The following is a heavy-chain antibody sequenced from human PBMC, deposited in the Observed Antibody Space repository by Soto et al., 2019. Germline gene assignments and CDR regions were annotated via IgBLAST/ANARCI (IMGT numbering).Heavy chain of an antibody. CDR3: ARELERGSSGWPYGVFDY. V-gene: IGHV3-30-3*01. CDR1: GFTFSSYA. CDR2: ISYDGSNK. D-gene: IGHD6-19*01. Sequence: GGSLRLSCAASGFTFSSYAMHWVRQAPGKGLEWVAVISYDGSNKYYADSVKGRFTISRDNSKNTLYLQMNSLRAEDTAVYYCARELERGSSGWPYGVFDYWGQGTLVTVSS. J-gene: IGHJ4*02.